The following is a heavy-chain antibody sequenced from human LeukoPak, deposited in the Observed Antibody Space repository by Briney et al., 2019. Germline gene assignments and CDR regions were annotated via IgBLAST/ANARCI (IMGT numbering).Heavy chain of an antibody. CDR2: ISGGGGRT. CDR3: AKRWDYSGSPD. J-gene: IGHJ4*02. V-gene: IGHV3-23*01. CDR1: GFMFNKYG. D-gene: IGHD1-26*01. Sequence: GGSLRLSCVASGFMFNKYGMSWVRQAPGKGLEWVSVISGGGGRTYYGDSVKGRFTISRDNSKNTLYLQMNSLRAEDTAVYYCAKRWDYSGSPDWGQGTLVTVSS.